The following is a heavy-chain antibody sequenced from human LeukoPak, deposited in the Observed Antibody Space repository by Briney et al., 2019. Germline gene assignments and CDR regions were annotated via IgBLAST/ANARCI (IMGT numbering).Heavy chain of an antibody. CDR3: ARAGYSSAWYAEYFQH. Sequence: PGGSLRLSCAASGFTFSSYAMHWVRQASGKGLEYVSAISGNGGSTYYANSVKGRFTISRDNSKNTLYLQMGSLRAEDVAVYYCARAGYSSAWYAEYFQHWGQGTLVTVSS. J-gene: IGHJ1*01. CDR1: GFTFSSYA. V-gene: IGHV3-64*01. D-gene: IGHD6-19*01. CDR2: ISGNGGST.